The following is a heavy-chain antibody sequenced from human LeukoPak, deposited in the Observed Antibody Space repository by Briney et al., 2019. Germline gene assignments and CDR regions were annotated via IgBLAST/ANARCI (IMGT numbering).Heavy chain of an antibody. CDR3: AITEVRYFDWWIFDY. J-gene: IGHJ4*02. D-gene: IGHD3-9*01. CDR2: INPNSGGT. CDR1: GYTFTGYY. V-gene: IGHV1-2*02. Sequence: ASVKVSCKASGYTFTGYYMHWVRQAPGQGLEWMGWINPNSGGTNYAQKFQGRVTMTRDTSISTAYIELSRLRSDDTAVYYCAITEVRYFDWWIFDYWGQGTLVTVSS.